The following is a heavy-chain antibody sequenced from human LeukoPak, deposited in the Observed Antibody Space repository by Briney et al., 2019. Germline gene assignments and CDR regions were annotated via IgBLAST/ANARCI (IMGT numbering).Heavy chain of an antibody. Sequence: GGSLRLSCAASGSTFSSYGMHWVRQAPGKGLEWVAVISYDGSNKYYADSVKGRFTISRDNSKNTLYLQMNSLRAEDTAVYYCAKGPSSYYDSSGYYSFDYWGQGTLVTVSS. CDR2: ISYDGSNK. J-gene: IGHJ4*02. CDR1: GSTFSSYG. V-gene: IGHV3-30*18. CDR3: AKGPSSYYDSSGYYSFDY. D-gene: IGHD3-22*01.